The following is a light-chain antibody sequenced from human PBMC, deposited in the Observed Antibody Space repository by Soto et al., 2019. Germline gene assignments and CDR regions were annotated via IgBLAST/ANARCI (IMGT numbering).Light chain of an antibody. V-gene: IGKV3-11*01. Sequence: EIVLTQSPATLSLSPGERATLSCRASQSVSSYLAWYQQKPGQAPRLLIYDASNGPTGIPARFSGSVSGTDFTLTSSSLEPEDFAVYYCQHRSNWPLTFGQGTKLEIK. CDR2: DAS. CDR1: QSVSSY. CDR3: QHRSNWPLT. J-gene: IGKJ1*01.